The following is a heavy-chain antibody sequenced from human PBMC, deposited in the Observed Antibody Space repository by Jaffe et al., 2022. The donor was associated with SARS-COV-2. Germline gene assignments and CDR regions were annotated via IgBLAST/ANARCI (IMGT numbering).Heavy chain of an antibody. D-gene: IGHD3-3*01. Sequence: EVQLLESGGGLVQPGGSLRLSCAASGFTFSSYAMSWVRQAPGKGLEWVSAISGSGGSTYYADSVKGRFTISRDNSKNTLYLQMNSLRAEDTAVYYCAKHPYYDFWSGSSPPFDPWGQGTLVTVSS. J-gene: IGHJ5*02. CDR1: GFTFSSYA. CDR3: AKHPYYDFWSGSSPPFDP. CDR2: ISGSGGST. V-gene: IGHV3-23*01.